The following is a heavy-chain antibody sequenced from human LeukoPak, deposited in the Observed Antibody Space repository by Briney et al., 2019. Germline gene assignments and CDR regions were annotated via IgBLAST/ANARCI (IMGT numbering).Heavy chain of an antibody. Sequence: SETLSLTCAVYGGSFSGYYWSWIRQPPGKGLEWIGEINHSGSTNYNPSLKSRVTISVDTSKNQSSLKLSSVTAADTAVYYCARAAIVVVVAATGFDYWGQGTLVTVSS. J-gene: IGHJ4*02. D-gene: IGHD2-15*01. CDR2: INHSGST. CDR1: GGSFSGYY. CDR3: ARAAIVVVVAATGFDY. V-gene: IGHV4-34*01.